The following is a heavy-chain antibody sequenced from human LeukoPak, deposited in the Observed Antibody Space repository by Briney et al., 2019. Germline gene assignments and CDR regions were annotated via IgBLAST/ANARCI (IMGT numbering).Heavy chain of an antibody. D-gene: IGHD2-2*01. J-gene: IGHJ3*02. Sequence: ASVKVSYKASGYTFTGYYMHWVRQAPGQGLEWMGWINPNSGGTNYAQKFQGRVTMTRDTSISTAYMELSRPRSDDTAVYYCARSHCSSTSCDGDAFDIWGQGTMVTVSS. CDR3: ARSHCSSTSCDGDAFDI. V-gene: IGHV1-2*02. CDR1: GYTFTGYY. CDR2: INPNSGGT.